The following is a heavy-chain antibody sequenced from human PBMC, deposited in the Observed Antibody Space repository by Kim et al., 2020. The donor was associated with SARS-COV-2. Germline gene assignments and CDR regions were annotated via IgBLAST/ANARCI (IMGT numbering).Heavy chain of an antibody. V-gene: IGHV1-2*06. Sequence: ASVKVSCKASGYTFTGYYMHWVRQAPGQGLEWMGRINPNSGGTNYAQKFQGRVTMTRDTSISTAYMELSRLRSDDTAVYYCARVKLDGSWKGVDYWGQGTLVTVSS. D-gene: IGHD1-26*01. CDR3: ARVKLDGSWKGVDY. CDR1: GYTFTGYY. CDR2: INPNSGGT. J-gene: IGHJ4*02.